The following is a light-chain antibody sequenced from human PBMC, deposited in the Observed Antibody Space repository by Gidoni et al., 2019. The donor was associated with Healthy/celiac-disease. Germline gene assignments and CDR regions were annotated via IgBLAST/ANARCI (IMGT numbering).Light chain of an antibody. CDR3: QQSYSTPRT. CDR1: QSISSY. Sequence: DIQMTQSPSSLSESVGDSVTITCRASQSISSYLNWYQQKPGKAPKLLIYAASSLQSGVPSRFSGSGSGTDFTLTISSLQPEYFATYYCQQSYSTPRTFGPGTKVEIK. V-gene: IGKV1-39*01. J-gene: IGKJ1*01. CDR2: AAS.